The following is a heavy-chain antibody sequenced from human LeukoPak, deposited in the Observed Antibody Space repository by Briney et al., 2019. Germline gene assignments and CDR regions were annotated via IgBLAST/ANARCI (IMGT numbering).Heavy chain of an antibody. J-gene: IGHJ6*02. D-gene: IGHD6-13*01. CDR3: AKDVAAAGTDRIYYHYYGMDV. CDR1: GFTFDDYA. V-gene: IGHV3-9*01. Sequence: PGRSLRLSCAASGFTFDDYAMHWVRQAPGKGLEWVSGISWSSGSIGYADSVKGRFTISRDNAKNSLYLQMNSLRAEDTALYYCAKDVAAAGTDRIYYHYYGMDVWGQGTTVTVSS. CDR2: ISWSSGSI.